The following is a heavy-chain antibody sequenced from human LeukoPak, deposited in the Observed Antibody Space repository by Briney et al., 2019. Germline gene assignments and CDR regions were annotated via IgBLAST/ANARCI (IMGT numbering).Heavy chain of an antibody. CDR2: ISWDGGST. J-gene: IGHJ4*02. D-gene: IGHD6-6*01. CDR1: GFTFSSYA. Sequence: GGSLRLSCAASGFTFSSYAMSWVRQAPGKGLEWVSLISWDGGSTYYADSVKGRFTISRDNSKNSLYLQMNSLRTEDTALYYCAKDRGSSSAGILDYWGQGTLVTVSS. V-gene: IGHV3-43*02. CDR3: AKDRGSSSAGILDY.